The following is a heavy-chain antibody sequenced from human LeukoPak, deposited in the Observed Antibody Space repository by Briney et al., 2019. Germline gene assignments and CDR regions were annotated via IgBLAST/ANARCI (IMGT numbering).Heavy chain of an antibody. D-gene: IGHD3-10*01. CDR3: ASGLGRAIYYGSGRADY. Sequence: PGGSLRLSCAASGFTFSSYWMSWVRQAPGKGLEWVANIKQDGSEKYYVDSVKGRFTISRDNPKNSLYLQMNNVRAEDTAVYYCASGLGRAIYYGSGRADYWGQGTLVTVSS. V-gene: IGHV3-7*01. J-gene: IGHJ4*02. CDR1: GFTFSSYW. CDR2: IKQDGSEK.